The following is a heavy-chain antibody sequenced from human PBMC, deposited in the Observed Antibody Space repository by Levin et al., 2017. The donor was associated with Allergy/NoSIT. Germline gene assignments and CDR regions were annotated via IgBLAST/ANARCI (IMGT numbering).Heavy chain of an antibody. J-gene: IGHJ6*03. CDR2: IDPSDSYP. CDR3: ARLRAKQLGPLYYFYYYMDV. V-gene: IGHV5-10-1*01. CDR1: GYSFSNYW. D-gene: IGHD6-13*01. Sequence: GGSLRLSCKASGYSFSNYWITWVRQMPGKGLEWMGRIDPSDSYPNYNPSFQGHVTMSVDQSISTAYLQWSSLKASDSAMYYCARLRAKQLGPLYYFYYYMDVWGTGTTVTVSS.